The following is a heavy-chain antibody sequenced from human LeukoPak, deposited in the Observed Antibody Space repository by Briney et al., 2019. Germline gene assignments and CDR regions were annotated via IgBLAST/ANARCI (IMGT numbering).Heavy chain of an antibody. CDR2: INEDGSEK. Sequence: PGGSLRLSCEASGFTFSSYWMSWVRQAPGKGLEWVANINEDGSEKYYVGYVKGRFTISRDNAKNSLYLQMDSMRAEDTAVYYCARGGPHYDFWSGPAYWGQGTLVTVSS. V-gene: IGHV3-7*05. CDR1: GFTFSSYW. J-gene: IGHJ4*02. CDR3: ARGGPHYDFWSGPAY. D-gene: IGHD3-3*01.